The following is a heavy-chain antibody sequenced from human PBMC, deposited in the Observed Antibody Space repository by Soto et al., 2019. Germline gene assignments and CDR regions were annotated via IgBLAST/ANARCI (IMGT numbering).Heavy chain of an antibody. D-gene: IGHD2-2*01. CDR2: IYWNDDK. CDR3: AHSSRYCTSTTCPYYYYGMDV. Sequence: SGPTLVNPTQTLTLTCSFSGFSFSSSGVGVGWIRQPPGKALEWLAIIYWNDDKRYSPSLKSRLTITKDTTKTQVVLTMTNMDPVDTATYYCAHSSRYCTSTTCPYYYYGMDVWGQGTTVTVSS. J-gene: IGHJ6*02. CDR1: GFSFSSSGVG. V-gene: IGHV2-5*01.